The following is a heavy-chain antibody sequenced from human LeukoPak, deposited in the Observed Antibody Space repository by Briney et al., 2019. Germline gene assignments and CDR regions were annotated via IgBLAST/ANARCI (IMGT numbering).Heavy chain of an antibody. CDR2: ISGSGGST. D-gene: IGHD6-19*01. CDR1: GFTFSSYA. V-gene: IGHV3-23*01. CDR3: VITWLVRHYFDY. Sequence: GGSLRLSCAASGFTFSSYAMSWVRQAPGKGLEWVSAISGSGGSTYYADSVKGRFTISRDNSKNTLYLQMNSLRAEDTAVYYCVITWLVRHYFDYWGQGTLVTVSS. J-gene: IGHJ4*02.